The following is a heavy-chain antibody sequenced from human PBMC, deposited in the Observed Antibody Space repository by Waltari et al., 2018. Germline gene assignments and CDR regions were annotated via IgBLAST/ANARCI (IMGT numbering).Heavy chain of an antibody. Sequence: EVQLVESGGGFVQPGGSLRPPCAASGFIFSDFSMNWVRQAPGKGLEWLSYISFSSTTISYADSVKGRFTISRDNAKNSLYLQMNSLRAEDTAVYYCARDLDKYGHGTPNDYWGQGTLVTVSS. CDR1: GFIFSDFS. J-gene: IGHJ4*02. CDR3: ARDLDKYGHGTPNDY. CDR2: ISFSSTTI. V-gene: IGHV3-48*04. D-gene: IGHD4-17*01.